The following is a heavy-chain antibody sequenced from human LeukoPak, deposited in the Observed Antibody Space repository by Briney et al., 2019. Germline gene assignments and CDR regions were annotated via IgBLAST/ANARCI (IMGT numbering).Heavy chain of an antibody. V-gene: IGHV3-23*01. J-gene: IGHJ4*02. D-gene: IGHD1-1*01. CDR3: AKDLQRAYRSYFDY. CDR1: GFTFSSYA. CDR2: ISGSGGST. Sequence: GGSLRLSCAASGFTFSSYAMSWVRQAPGKGLGWVSAISGSGGSTYYADSVKGRFTISRDNSKNTLYLQMNSLRAEDTAVYYCAKDLQRAYRSYFDYWGQGTLVTVSS.